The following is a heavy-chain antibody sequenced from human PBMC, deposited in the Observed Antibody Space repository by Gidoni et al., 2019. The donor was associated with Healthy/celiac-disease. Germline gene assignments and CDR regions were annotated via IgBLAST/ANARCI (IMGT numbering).Heavy chain of an antibody. CDR1: GGSFSGYY. Sequence: QVQLQQWGAGLLKPSETLSLTCAVYGGSFSGYYWSWLRQPPGKGLEWIGESTHSGSTNYNPSLKSRVTISVDTSKNQFSLKLGSVTAAYTALYYCARDEYYYDSSGYPPPGWGQGTLVTVSS. CDR3: ARDEYYYDSSGYPPPG. D-gene: IGHD3-22*01. V-gene: IGHV4-34*01. CDR2: STHSGST. J-gene: IGHJ4*02.